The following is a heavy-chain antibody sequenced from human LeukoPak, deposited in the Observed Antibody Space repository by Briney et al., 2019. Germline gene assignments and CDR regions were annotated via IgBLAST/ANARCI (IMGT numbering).Heavy chain of an antibody. CDR3: ARHYTVAGTSLDAFDI. CDR1: GGSISSGDYY. J-gene: IGHJ3*02. Sequence: SETLSLTCTVSGGSISSGDYYWSWIRQPPGKGLEWIGYIYYSGSTNYNPSLKSRVTISVDTSKNQFSLKLSSVTAADTAVYYCARHYTVAGTSLDAFDIWGQGTMVTVSS. CDR2: IYYSGST. D-gene: IGHD6-19*01. V-gene: IGHV4-30-4*01.